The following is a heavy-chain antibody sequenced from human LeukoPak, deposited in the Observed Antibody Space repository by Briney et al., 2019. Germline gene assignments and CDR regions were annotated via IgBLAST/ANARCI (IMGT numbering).Heavy chain of an antibody. CDR1: GGSFSGYY. CDR3: ASSGDYDSSGYYSRPFDY. J-gene: IGHJ4*02. D-gene: IGHD3-22*01. CDR2: INHSGST. V-gene: IGHV4-34*01. Sequence: SETLSLTCAVYGGSFSGYYWSWIRQPPGKGLEWIGEINHSGSTNYNPSLKSRVTISVDTSKNQFSLKLSSVTAADTAVYYCASSGDYDSSGYYSRPFDYWGQGTLVTVSS.